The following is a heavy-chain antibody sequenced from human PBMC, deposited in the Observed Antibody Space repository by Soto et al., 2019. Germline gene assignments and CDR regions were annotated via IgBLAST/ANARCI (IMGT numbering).Heavy chain of an antibody. CDR3: ARELRFLEWSTYGMDV. D-gene: IGHD3-3*01. Sequence: ASVKVSCKASGYTFTGYYMHWVRQAPGQGLEWMGWINPNSGGTNYAQKFQGWVTMTRDTSISTAYMELSRLRSDDTAVYYCARELRFLEWSTYGMDVWGQGTTVTVSS. V-gene: IGHV1-2*04. CDR1: GYTFTGYY. CDR2: INPNSGGT. J-gene: IGHJ6*02.